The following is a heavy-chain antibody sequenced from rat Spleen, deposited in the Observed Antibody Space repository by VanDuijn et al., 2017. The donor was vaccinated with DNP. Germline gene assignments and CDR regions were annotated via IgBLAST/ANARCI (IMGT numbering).Heavy chain of an antibody. CDR2: INTSGGSP. D-gene: IGHD1-12*02. V-gene: IGHV5-25*01. J-gene: IGHJ3*01. CDR1: GFTFSNYD. Sequence: EVQLVESGGGLVQPGRSLKLSCAAAGFTFSNYDMAWVRPAPTKGLEWVASINTSGGSPYYRDSVKGRFTVSRNNAKSTLYLQMDSLRSEDTATYYCASSYYYDGSYYPFAYWGQGTLVTVSS. CDR3: ASSYYYDGSYYPFAY.